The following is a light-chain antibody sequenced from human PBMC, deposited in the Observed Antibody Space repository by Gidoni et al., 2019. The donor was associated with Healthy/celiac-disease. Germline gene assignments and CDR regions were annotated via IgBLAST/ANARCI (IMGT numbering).Light chain of an antibody. J-gene: IGLJ2*01. CDR2: KDR. Sequence: SSELTQPPSVAVSPGQTARITCSGDALPKQYAYWYQQKPGQAPVLVIYKDRERPSGLPERFSGSSSGTTVTLTISGVQAEDEADYYCQSADSSGTYQVFGGGTKLTVL. V-gene: IGLV3-25*03. CDR1: ALPKQY. CDR3: QSADSSGTYQV.